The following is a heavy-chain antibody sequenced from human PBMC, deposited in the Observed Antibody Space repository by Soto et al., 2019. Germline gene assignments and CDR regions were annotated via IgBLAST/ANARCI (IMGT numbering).Heavy chain of an antibody. D-gene: IGHD4-17*01. CDR3: ARMIRWQGCFDY. CDR1: GGSISSGGFY. Sequence: QVQLQESGPGLVKPSQTLSLTCTVSGGSISSGGFYWSWIRQHPGKGLEWIGYIHYSGSTYYNPSLNSRVTISVDTSKNQFSLRLSSVTAADTAVFYCARMIRWQGCFDYWGHGTLVTVSS. J-gene: IGHJ4*01. V-gene: IGHV4-31*03. CDR2: IHYSGST.